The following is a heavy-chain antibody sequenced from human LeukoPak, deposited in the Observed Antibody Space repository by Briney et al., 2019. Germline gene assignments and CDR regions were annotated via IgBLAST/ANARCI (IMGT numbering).Heavy chain of an antibody. CDR3: ARVVVVIAAPYYFDY. CDR2: IRYDGSNK. D-gene: IGHD2-15*01. CDR1: GFTFSSYG. Sequence: GGSLRLSCAASGFTFSSYGMHWVRQAPGKGLEWVAFIRYDGSNKYYADSVKGRFTMSRDNSKKTLYLQMNSLRAEDTAVYYCARVVVVIAAPYYFDYWGQGTLVTVSS. J-gene: IGHJ4*02. V-gene: IGHV3-30*02.